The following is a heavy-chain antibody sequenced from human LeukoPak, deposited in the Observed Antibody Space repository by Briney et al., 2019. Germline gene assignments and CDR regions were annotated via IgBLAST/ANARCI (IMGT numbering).Heavy chain of an antibody. D-gene: IGHD5-18*01. CDR2: ISWNSGSI. V-gene: IGHV3-23*01. CDR1: GFTVSSSY. CDR3: AKDGYSYGYNWFDP. Sequence: GGSLRLSCAASGFTVSSSYMSWVRQAPGKGLEWVSGISWNSGSIGYADSVKGRFTISRDNSKNTLYLQMNSLRAEDTAVYYCAKDGYSYGYNWFDPWGQGTLVTVSS. J-gene: IGHJ5*02.